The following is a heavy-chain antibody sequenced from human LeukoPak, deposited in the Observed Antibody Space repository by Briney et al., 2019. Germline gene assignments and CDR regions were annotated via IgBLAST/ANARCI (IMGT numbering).Heavy chain of an antibody. V-gene: IGHV1-18*01. CDR2: ISAYNGNT. CDR1: GYTFTSYG. Sequence: ASVKVSCKASGYTFTSYGISWVRQAPGQGLEWMGWISAYNGNTNYAQKLQGRVTMTTDTSTSTAYMELRSLRSDDTAVYYCAGYCSSTSCYPPYNWFDPWGQGTLVTVSS. CDR3: AGYCSSTSCYPPYNWFDP. J-gene: IGHJ5*02. D-gene: IGHD2-2*01.